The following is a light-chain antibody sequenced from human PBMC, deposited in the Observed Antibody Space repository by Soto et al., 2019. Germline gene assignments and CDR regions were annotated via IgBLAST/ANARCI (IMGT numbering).Light chain of an antibody. CDR3: QQYGSSPPT. CDR2: GAS. V-gene: IGKV3-20*01. CDR1: QSVSSN. J-gene: IGKJ1*01. Sequence: EIVLTQSPDTLSLSPGERATLSCRASQSVSSNLAWYQQKPGQAPRLLIYGASSRATGTPDRFSGSGSGTDFTLTINRLEPEDFALYYCQQYGSSPPTFGQGTKVDIK.